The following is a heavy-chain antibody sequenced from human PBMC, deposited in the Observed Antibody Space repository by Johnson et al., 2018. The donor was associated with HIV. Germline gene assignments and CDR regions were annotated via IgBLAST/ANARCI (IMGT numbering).Heavy chain of an antibody. CDR2: ISYDGSNK. Sequence: QLVESGGGVVQPGRSLRLSCAASGFTFSSYAMHWVRQAPGKGLEWVAVISYDGSNKYYADSVKGRFTISRYNSKNTLYLQMDSLRVEDTAVYYCARGQHYDFWSGYYPIGGETFDCWGQGEMLTVSS. CDR3: ARGQHYDFWSGYYPIGGETFDC. V-gene: IGHV3-30-3*01. J-gene: IGHJ3*01. CDR1: GFTFSSYA. D-gene: IGHD3-3*01.